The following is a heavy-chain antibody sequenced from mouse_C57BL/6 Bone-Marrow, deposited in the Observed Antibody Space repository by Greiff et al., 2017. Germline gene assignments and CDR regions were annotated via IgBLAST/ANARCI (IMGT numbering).Heavy chain of an antibody. CDR2: IDPENGDT. Sequence: VQLQQSGAELVRPGASVKLSCTASGFNIKDDYMHWVKQRPEQGLEWIGWIDPENGDTEYASKFQGKATITADTSSNTAYLQRSSLTSEDTAVYNCTTAYYSNYVGYWGQGTTLTVSS. V-gene: IGHV14-4*01. CDR3: TTAYYSNYVGY. J-gene: IGHJ2*01. CDR1: GFNIKDDY. D-gene: IGHD2-5*01.